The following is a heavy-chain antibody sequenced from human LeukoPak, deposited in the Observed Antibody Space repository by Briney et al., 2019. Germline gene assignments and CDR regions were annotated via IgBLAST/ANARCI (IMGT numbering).Heavy chain of an antibody. CDR2: ISYDGSNK. J-gene: IGHJ4*02. CDR1: GGSISSYY. D-gene: IGHD3-9*01. CDR3: ASPPINDILPLSH. V-gene: IGHV3-30-3*01. Sequence: LSLTCTVSGGSISSYYWSWVRQAPGKGLEWVAVISYDGSNKYYADSVKGRFTISRDNSKNTLYLQMNSLRAEDTAVYYCASPPINDILPLSHWGQGTLVTVSS.